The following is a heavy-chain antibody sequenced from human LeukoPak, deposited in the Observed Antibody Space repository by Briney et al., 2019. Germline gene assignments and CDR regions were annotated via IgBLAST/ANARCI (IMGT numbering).Heavy chain of an antibody. J-gene: IGHJ4*02. V-gene: IGHV1-18*01. CDR2: ISAYNGNT. D-gene: IGHD3-9*01. CDR1: GYTFTSYG. Sequence: ASVKVSCKASGYTFTSYGISWVRQAPGQGLEWMGWISAYNGNTNYAQKLQGRVTMTTDTSTSTAYMELRSLRSDDTAVYYCARVDDTYYGILTGYPMHYWGQGTLVTVSS. CDR3: ARVDDTYYGILTGYPMHY.